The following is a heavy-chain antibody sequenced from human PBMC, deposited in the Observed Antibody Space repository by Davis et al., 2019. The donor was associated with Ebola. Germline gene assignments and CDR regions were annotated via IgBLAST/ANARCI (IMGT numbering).Heavy chain of an antibody. D-gene: IGHD1-26*01. CDR1: GGSIRSGAYY. J-gene: IGHJ3*01. Sequence: PSETLSLTCTVSGGSIRSGAYYWTWIRQPPGKGLEWIGYINYSGTAYFNPSVKSRITISVDTSKSQFSLKLSSVTAADTAVYYCARVSGNAFDVWGQGTVVTVSA. V-gene: IGHV4-30-4*08. CDR2: INYSGTA. CDR3: ARVSGNAFDV.